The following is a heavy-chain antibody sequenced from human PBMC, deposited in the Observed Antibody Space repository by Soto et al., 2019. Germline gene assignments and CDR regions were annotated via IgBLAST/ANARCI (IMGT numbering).Heavy chain of an antibody. CDR3: ARVNTAMGLGTNCDY. J-gene: IGHJ4*02. CDR2: INSDGSSP. D-gene: IGHD5-18*01. CDR1: GFTVSSYW. V-gene: IGHV3-74*01. Sequence: EVQLVESGGGLVQPGGSLRLSCAASGFTVSSYWMHWVRQAPGKGLVWVSRINSDGSSPHYADSVKGRFTISRDNAKNTLYLQMNSLRAEDTAVYYCARVNTAMGLGTNCDYWGQGTLVTVSS.